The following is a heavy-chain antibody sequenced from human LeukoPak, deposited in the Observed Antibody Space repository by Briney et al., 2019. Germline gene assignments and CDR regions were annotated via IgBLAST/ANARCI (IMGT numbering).Heavy chain of an antibody. Sequence: GGSLRLSCAASGFTFSSYGMHWVRQAPGKGLEWVAVISYDGSNKYYADSVKGRFTISRDNSKNTLYLQMNSLRAEDTAMYYCALGEYSGYDFQSAPMPPFGYWGQGTLVTVSS. CDR2: ISYDGSNK. V-gene: IGHV3-30*03. CDR3: ALGEYSGYDFQSAPMPPFGY. CDR1: GFTFSSYG. D-gene: IGHD5-12*01. J-gene: IGHJ4*02.